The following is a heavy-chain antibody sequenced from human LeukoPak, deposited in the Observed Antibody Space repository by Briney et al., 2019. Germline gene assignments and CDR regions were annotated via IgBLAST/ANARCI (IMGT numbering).Heavy chain of an antibody. V-gene: IGHV3-11*04. D-gene: IGHD6-13*01. J-gene: IGHJ6*04. CDR2: ISSSGSTI. CDR1: GFTFSDYY. CDR3: ARDSSYPTTSGIAAAGPVGV. Sequence: GGSLRLSCAASGFTFSDYYMSWIRQAPGKGLEWVSYISSSGSTIYYADSVKGRFTISRDNAKNSLYLQMNSLRAEDTAVYYCARDSSYPTTSGIAAAGPVGVWGKGTTVTVSS.